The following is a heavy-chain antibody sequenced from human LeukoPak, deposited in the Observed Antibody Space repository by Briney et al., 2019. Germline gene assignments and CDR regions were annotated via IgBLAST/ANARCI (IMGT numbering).Heavy chain of an antibody. CDR3: VRSLATSGMY. J-gene: IGHJ4*02. D-gene: IGHD6-13*01. V-gene: IGHV4-39*01. Sequence: SETLSLTCTVSGDSISSSNCYWGWIRQPPGKGLEWIGSTPYSGDTVYNPSLKSRIIISVDTSKNQFSLKLTSVTAADTAVYYCVRSLATSGMYWGQGTLVTVSS. CDR1: GDSISSSNCY. CDR2: TPYSGDT.